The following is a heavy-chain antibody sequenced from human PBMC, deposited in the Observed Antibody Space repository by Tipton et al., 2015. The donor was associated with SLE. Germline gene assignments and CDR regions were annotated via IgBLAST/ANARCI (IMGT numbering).Heavy chain of an antibody. CDR3: ARVYSSSSGRGLDV. V-gene: IGHV3-7*01. CDR2: IKQDGSEK. J-gene: IGHJ6*02. CDR1: GFTLSSYG. Sequence: SLRLSCAASGFTLSSYGMHWVRQAAGKGLEWVANIKQDGSEKYYVDSVKGRSTISRDNAKNSLYLEMNSLRAEDTAVYYCARVYSSSSGRGLDVWGHGTTVTVSS. D-gene: IGHD6-6*01.